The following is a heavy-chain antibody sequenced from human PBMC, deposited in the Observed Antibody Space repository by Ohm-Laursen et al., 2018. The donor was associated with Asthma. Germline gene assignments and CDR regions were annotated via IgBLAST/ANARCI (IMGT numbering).Heavy chain of an antibody. CDR3: AKDTGTYYDFWSGYLDY. CDR1: GFTFSSYA. D-gene: IGHD3-3*01. CDR2: ISYDGSNK. J-gene: IGHJ4*02. Sequence: SLRLSCTASGFTFSSYAMHWVRQAPGKGLEWVAVISYDGSNKYYADSVKGRFTISRDNSKNTLYLQMNSLRAEDTAVYYCAKDTGTYYDFWSGYLDYWGQGTLVTVSS. V-gene: IGHV3-30*04.